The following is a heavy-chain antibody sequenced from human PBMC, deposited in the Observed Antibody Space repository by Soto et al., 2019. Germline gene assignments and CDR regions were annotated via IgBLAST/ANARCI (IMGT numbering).Heavy chain of an antibody. Sequence: ASVKVSCKASGYTFTSYGISWVRQAPGQGLEWMGWISAYNGNTNYAQKLQGRVTMTTDTSTSTAYMELRSLRSDDTAVYYCARFRYYGLGSPPLMAYYYYMDVWGKGTTVTVSS. CDR3: ARFRYYGLGSPPLMAYYYYMDV. J-gene: IGHJ6*03. CDR2: ISAYNGNT. CDR1: GYTFTSYG. D-gene: IGHD3-10*01. V-gene: IGHV1-18*01.